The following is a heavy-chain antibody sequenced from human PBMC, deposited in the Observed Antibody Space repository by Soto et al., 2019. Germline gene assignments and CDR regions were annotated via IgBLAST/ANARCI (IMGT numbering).Heavy chain of an antibody. CDR1: GFSLSNNG. D-gene: IGHD3-22*01. V-gene: IGHV3-30*18. CDR2: ISYDGNNK. CDR3: AKGGSGNYLTYYYYYGMDV. Sequence: GGSLRLSCAASGFSLSNNGMHWVRQAPGKGLEWVAVISYDGNNKYYADSVKGRFTISRDKSKNTVYLEMNNLRAGDTAMYYCAKGGSGNYLTYYYYYGMDVWGQGTTVTVSS. J-gene: IGHJ6*02.